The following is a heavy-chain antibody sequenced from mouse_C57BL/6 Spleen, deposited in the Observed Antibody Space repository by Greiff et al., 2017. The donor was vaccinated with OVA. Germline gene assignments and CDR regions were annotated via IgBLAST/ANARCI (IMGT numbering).Heavy chain of an antibody. CDR3: TRDY. CDR2: IDPETGGT. CDR1: GYTFTDYE. Sequence: VQLQESGAELVRPGASVTLSCKASGYTFTDYEMHWVKQTPVHGLEWIGAIDPETGGTAYNQKFKGKAKLTADKSSSTAYMELRSLTSEDSASYYCTRDYWGQGTTLTVSS. V-gene: IGHV1-15*01. J-gene: IGHJ2*01.